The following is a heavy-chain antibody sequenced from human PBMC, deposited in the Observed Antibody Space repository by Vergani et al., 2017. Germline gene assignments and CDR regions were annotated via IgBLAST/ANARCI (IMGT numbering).Heavy chain of an antibody. V-gene: IGHV3-21*04. CDR1: GFTFSSYS. CDR3: AKSGRGLPLGFDY. Sequence: EVQLLESGGGLVKPGGSLRLSCAASGFTFSSYSMNWVRQAPGKGLEWVSSISSSSSYIYYADSVKGRFTISRDNSKNTLYLQMNSLRAEDTAVYYCAKSGRGLPLGFDYWGQGTLVTVSS. CDR2: ISSSSSYI. D-gene: IGHD3-10*01. J-gene: IGHJ4*02.